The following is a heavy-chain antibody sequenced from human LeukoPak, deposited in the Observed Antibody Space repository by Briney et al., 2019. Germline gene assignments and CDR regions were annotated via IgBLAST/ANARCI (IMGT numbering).Heavy chain of an antibody. CDR2: IRYDGSNK. J-gene: IGHJ4*02. Sequence: QPGGSLRLSCVASGFTFSSYGMHWVRQAPGKGLEWVAFIRYDGSNKYYADSVKGRFTISRDNSKNTLYLQMNSLRAEDTAVYYCAKREGSHPTAATPSLDYWGQGTLVTVSS. D-gene: IGHD2-2*01. CDR1: GFTFSSYG. CDR3: AKREGSHPTAATPSLDY. V-gene: IGHV3-30*02.